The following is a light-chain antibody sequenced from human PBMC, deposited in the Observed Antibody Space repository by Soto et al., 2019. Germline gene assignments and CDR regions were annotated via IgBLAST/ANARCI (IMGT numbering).Light chain of an antibody. CDR1: QDISSY. V-gene: IGKV1-8*01. Sequence: AIRMTQSPSSFSASTGDRVTITCRASQDISSYLDWYQQKPGKAPKLLIYAASPLQCGVPSRFIGSGSGTDFTLTIRCLQSEDLATYYCQQYYSYPPTFGQGTKVEIK. J-gene: IGKJ1*01. CDR3: QQYYSYPPT. CDR2: AAS.